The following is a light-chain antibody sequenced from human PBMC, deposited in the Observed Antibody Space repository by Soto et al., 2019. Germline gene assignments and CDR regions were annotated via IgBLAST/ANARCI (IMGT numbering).Light chain of an antibody. Sequence: ETVLTQSPGTLSLSPGERATLSCRASQTVSSSYLAWYQQKPRQAPRLLIYGASSRATGIPDRFSGSGSGTDFTLTISRLEPEDFAVYYCQQYCQQYGSSPPSWTFGQGTRVEIK. CDR1: QTVSSSY. CDR3: QQYCQQYGSSPPSWT. J-gene: IGKJ1*01. V-gene: IGKV3-20*01. CDR2: GAS.